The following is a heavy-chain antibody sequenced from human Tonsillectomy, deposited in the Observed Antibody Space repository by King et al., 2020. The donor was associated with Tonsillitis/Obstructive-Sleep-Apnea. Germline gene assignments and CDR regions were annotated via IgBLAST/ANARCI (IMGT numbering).Heavy chain of an antibody. D-gene: IGHD4-17*01. V-gene: IGHV4-34*01. J-gene: IGHJ4*02. CDR3: AVTTWNHFDY. CDR1: GGSFSGYY. Sequence: VQLQQWGAGLLKPSETLSLTCAVYGGSFSGYYWSWIRQPPGKGLEWIGEINHSGSTNYNPSLKSRVTISVDTSKNQFSLKLSSVTAADTAVYYCAVTTWNHFDYWGQGTLVTVSS. CDR2: INHSGST.